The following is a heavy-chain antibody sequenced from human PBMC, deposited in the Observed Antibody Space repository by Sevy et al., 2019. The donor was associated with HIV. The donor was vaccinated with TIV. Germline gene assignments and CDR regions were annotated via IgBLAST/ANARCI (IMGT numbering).Heavy chain of an antibody. CDR3: ARVPTHYYGSATYFDY. CDR2: IGVYNGNA. J-gene: IGHJ4*02. CDR1: GYNFASDG. Sequence: ASVKVSCKASGYNFASDGFSWVRQAPGQGLEWMGWIGVYNGNAKYAQVFQDRFTMTTDTSTSTAYMELRSLRSDDTAVYYCARVPTHYYGSATYFDYWGQGTLVTVSS. V-gene: IGHV1-18*04. D-gene: IGHD3-10*01.